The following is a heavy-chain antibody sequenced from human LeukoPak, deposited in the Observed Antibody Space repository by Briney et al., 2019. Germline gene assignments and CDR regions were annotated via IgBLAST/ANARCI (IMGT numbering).Heavy chain of an antibody. CDR2: IFWDSSTV. V-gene: IGHV3-9*03. J-gene: IGHJ3*01. Sequence: GGSLRLSCSAPGFSFEDYTMHWVRQAPGKGLEWVSSIFWDSSTVAYADSVKGRFTISRDNARNSLYLQMNSLRDEDMALYYCARVQYTRLSKGAFDLWGQGTMVIVSS. CDR3: ARVQYTRLSKGAFDL. CDR1: GFSFEDYT. D-gene: IGHD6-6*01.